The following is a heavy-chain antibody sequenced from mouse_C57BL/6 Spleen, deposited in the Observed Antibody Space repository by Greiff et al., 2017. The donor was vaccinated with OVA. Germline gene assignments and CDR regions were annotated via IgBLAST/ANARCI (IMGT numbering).Heavy chain of an antibody. Sequence: EVMLVESEGGLVQPGSSMKLSCTASGFTFSDYYMAWVRQVPEKGLEWVANINYDGSSTYYLDSLKSRFIISRDNAKNILYLQMSSLKSEDTATYYCARAYGYDGDYYAMDYWGQGTSVTVSS. D-gene: IGHD2-2*01. CDR1: GFTFSDYY. CDR3: ARAYGYDGDYYAMDY. J-gene: IGHJ4*01. CDR2: INYDGSST. V-gene: IGHV5-16*01.